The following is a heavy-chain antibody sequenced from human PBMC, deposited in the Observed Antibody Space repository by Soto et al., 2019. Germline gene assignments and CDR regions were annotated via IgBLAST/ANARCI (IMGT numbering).Heavy chain of an antibody. V-gene: IGHV1-2*02. Sequence: ASVKVSCKASGYTFTGYYMHWVRQAPGQGLEWMGWINPNSGGTNYAQKFQGRVTMTRDTSISTAYMELSRLRSDDTAVYYCALEAIAARPGYYYGMDVWGQGTTVTVFS. CDR2: INPNSGGT. CDR3: ALEAIAARPGYYYGMDV. D-gene: IGHD6-6*01. CDR1: GYTFTGYY. J-gene: IGHJ6*02.